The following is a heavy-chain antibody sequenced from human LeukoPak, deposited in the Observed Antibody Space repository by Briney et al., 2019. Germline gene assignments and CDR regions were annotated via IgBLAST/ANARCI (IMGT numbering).Heavy chain of an antibody. J-gene: IGHJ5*02. D-gene: IGHD6-13*01. V-gene: IGHV3-13*01. CDR1: GFTFSSYD. CDR2: IGTAGDT. Sequence: GGSLRLSCAASGFTFSSYDMHWVRQAQGKGLEWVSAIGTAGDTYYPGSVKGRFTISRENAKNSLYLQMNSLRAEDTAVYYCARGIAAGLTWFDPWGQGTLVTVSS. CDR3: ARGIAAGLTWFDP.